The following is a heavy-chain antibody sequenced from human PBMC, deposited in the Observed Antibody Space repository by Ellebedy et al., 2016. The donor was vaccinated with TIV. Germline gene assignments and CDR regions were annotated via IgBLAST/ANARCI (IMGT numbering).Heavy chain of an antibody. D-gene: IGHD7-27*01. V-gene: IGHV1-18*01. CDR2: ISAYNNNT. CDR3: ARGNWGEVGDY. J-gene: IGHJ4*02. CDR1: GYTFDNYG. Sequence: AASVKVSCKATGYTFDNYGISWVRQAPGQGLEWMGWISAYNNNTNYAQKFQGRVTMTTDTSTSTAYMGLRSLMSDDTAVYFCARGNWGEVGDYWGQGTLVTVSS.